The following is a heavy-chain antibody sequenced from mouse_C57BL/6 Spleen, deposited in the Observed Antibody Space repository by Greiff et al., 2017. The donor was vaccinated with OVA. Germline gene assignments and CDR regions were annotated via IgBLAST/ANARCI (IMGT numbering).Heavy chain of an antibody. CDR2: ISNGGGST. J-gene: IGHJ1*03. CDR1: GFTFSDYY. V-gene: IGHV5-12*01. D-gene: IGHD2-10*01. CDR3: ARTPYYGNYGYFDV. Sequence: EVKLMESGGGLVQPGGSLKLSCAASGFTFSDYYMYWVRQTPEKRLEWVAYISNGGGSTYYPDTVKGRFTISRDNAKNTLYLQMSRLKSEDTAMYYCARTPYYGNYGYFDVWGTGTTVTVSS.